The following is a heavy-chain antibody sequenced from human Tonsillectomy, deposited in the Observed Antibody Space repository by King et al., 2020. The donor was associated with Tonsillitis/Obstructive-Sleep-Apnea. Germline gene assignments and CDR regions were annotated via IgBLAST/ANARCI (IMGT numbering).Heavy chain of an antibody. CDR3: ARGAYCTSATCYSSGAFDV. J-gene: IGHJ3*01. CDR1: GFTFSRYD. CDR2: IGTSGDT. D-gene: IGHD2-2*01. Sequence: VQLVESGGGLVQPGGSLRLSCAASGFTFSRYDMHWVRQVTGKGLEWVSAIGTSGDTAYPGSVKGRFTISRENAKTSLYLQMNSLRVGDTAVYYCARGAYCTSATCYSSGAFDVWGQGTMVTVSS. V-gene: IGHV3-13*01.